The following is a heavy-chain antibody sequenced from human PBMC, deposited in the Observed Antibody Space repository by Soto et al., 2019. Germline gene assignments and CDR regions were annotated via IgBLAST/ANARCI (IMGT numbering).Heavy chain of an antibody. CDR3: ARWMVRGVFIRDD. CDR2: INPNSGGT. D-gene: IGHD3-10*01. J-gene: IGHJ4*02. CDR1: GYTFTGYH. Sequence: GASVKVSCKATGYTFTGYHMHWVRQAPAQGLAGMGWINPNSGGTNYAQKFQGRVTMTRDTSISTAYIELSRLRSDDTAVYYCARWMVRGVFIRDDWGQGTMVTVSS. V-gene: IGHV1-2*02.